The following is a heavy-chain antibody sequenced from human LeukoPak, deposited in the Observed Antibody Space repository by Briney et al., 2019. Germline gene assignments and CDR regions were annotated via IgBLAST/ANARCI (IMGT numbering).Heavy chain of an antibody. V-gene: IGHV3-23*01. CDR1: GFTYSTYA. D-gene: IGHD6-6*01. Sequence: PGGSLRLSCAASGFTYSTYAMSWVRQAPGKGLEWISAITDSGGDTYCADSVKGRFTISRDNSKNALYLQMNSLRAEDTAVYYCAKGSRASRPYYFDYWGQGTLDTVSS. CDR2: ITDSGGDT. J-gene: IGHJ4*02. CDR3: AKGSRASRPYYFDY.